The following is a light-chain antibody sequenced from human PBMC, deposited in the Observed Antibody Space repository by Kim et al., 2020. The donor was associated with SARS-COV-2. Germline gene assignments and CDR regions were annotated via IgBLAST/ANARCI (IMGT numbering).Light chain of an antibody. CDR2: EDN. V-gene: IGLV6-57*01. CDR1: TGSIASNY. CDR3: QSYDSSSQGV. J-gene: IGLJ3*02. Sequence: KTVIISSTRSTGSIASNYVQCYQQRPRPSPTTVLYEDNHRPSGSPDRFSGSIDSSSNSASLTISGLKTEDEADYYCQSYDSSSQGVFGGGTQLTVL.